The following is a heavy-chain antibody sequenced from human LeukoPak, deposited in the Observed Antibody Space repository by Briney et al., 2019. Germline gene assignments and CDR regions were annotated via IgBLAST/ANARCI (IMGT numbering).Heavy chain of an antibody. J-gene: IGHJ4*02. V-gene: IGHV1-2*02. D-gene: IGHD1-26*01. CDR3: ARVTSGSLYY. CDR2: INPNSGGT. Sequence: VASVKVSCKASGYTFTGYYIHWVRQAPGQGLEWMGWINPNSGGTNYAQNFQGRVTMTRDTSISTAYMELSRLRSDDTAVYYCARVTSGSLYYWGQGTLVTVSS. CDR1: GYTFTGYY.